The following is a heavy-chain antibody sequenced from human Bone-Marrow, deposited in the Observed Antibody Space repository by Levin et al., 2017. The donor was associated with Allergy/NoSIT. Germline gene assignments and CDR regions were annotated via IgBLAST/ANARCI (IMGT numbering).Heavy chain of an antibody. CDR2: IYYSGSA. J-gene: IGHJ5*02. D-gene: IGHD2-2*01. V-gene: IGHV4-39*01. Sequence: SQTLSLTCAVSGGSISNTTCHWVWIRQPPGKGLEWIGNIYYSGSAHYTPSLKSRVTISVDTSKNQFSLKMTSVTATDTPVYYCARQHCSSTRCSTGWGGWFDPWGQGILVTVSS. CDR3: ARQHCSSTRCSTGWGGWFDP. CDR1: GGSISNTTCH.